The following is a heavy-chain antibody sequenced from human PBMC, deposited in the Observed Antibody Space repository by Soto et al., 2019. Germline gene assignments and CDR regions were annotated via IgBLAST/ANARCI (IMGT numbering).Heavy chain of an antibody. CDR3: ARGPCCYEGDGYRRYFDF. CDR1: GYSFSAYH. J-gene: IGHJ4*02. CDR2: MNPNSGAT. Sequence: VSVKVSCKTSGYSFSAYHIHWVRQAPGQGLEWMGWMNPNSGATNSPQKFRGRVTMTRDTSLRTAYMELSGLRSDDTAVYYCARGPCCYEGDGYRRYFDFWDQGSL. D-gene: IGHD2-21*01. V-gene: IGHV1-2*02.